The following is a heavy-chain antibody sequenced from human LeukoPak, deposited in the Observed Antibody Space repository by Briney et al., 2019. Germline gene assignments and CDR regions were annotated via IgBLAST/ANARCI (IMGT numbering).Heavy chain of an antibody. V-gene: IGHV4-34*01. J-gene: IGHJ4*02. CDR3: ARATGGILSL. Sequence: KPSETLSLTCAISGGSFSDYYWSWIRQPPGKGLEWIGEINHSGSTNYNPSLKSRVTISVDTSKNQFSLKLSSVTAADTAVYYCARATGGILSLWGQGTLVTVSS. CDR2: INHSGST. CDR1: GGSFSDYY. D-gene: IGHD3-9*01.